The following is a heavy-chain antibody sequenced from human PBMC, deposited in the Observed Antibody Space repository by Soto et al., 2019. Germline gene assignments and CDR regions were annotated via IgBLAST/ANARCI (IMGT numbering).Heavy chain of an antibody. J-gene: IGHJ6*02. V-gene: IGHV1-2*04. Sequence: ASVKVSCKASGYTFTGYYMHWVRQAPGQGLEWMGWINPNSGGTNYAQKFQGWVTMTRDTSISTAYMELSRLRSDDTAVYYCARVRPPITMVRGVIPYGMDVWGQGTTVTVS. CDR1: GYTFTGYY. CDR3: ARVRPPITMVRGVIPYGMDV. CDR2: INPNSGGT. D-gene: IGHD3-10*01.